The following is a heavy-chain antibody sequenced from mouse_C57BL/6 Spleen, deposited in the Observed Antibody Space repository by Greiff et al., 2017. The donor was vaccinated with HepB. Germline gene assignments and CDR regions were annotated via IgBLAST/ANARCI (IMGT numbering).Heavy chain of an antibody. CDR3: ARDHYYGSSYVGDYFDY. D-gene: IGHD1-1*01. CDR2: ISDGGSYT. CDR1: GFTFSSYA. V-gene: IGHV5-4*01. Sequence: EVKLMESGGGLVKPGGSLKLSCAASGFTFSSYAMSWVRQTPEKRLEWVATISDGGSYTYYPDNVKGRFTISRDNAKNNLYLQMSHLKSEDTAMYYCARDHYYGSSYVGDYFDYWGQGTTLTVSS. J-gene: IGHJ2*01.